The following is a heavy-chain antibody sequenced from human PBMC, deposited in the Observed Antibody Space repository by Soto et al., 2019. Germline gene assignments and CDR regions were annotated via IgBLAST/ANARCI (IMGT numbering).Heavy chain of an antibody. D-gene: IGHD6-6*01. CDR1: GGTFSSYT. CDR3: ARDFSDVVQIDAFDI. V-gene: IGHV1-69*04. Sequence: SVKVSCKASGGTFSSYTISWVRQAPGQGLEWMGRIIPILGIANYAQKFQGRVTITADKSTSTAYMELSSLRSEDTAVYYCARDFSDVVQIDAFDIWGQGTMVTVSS. CDR2: IIPILGIA. J-gene: IGHJ3*02.